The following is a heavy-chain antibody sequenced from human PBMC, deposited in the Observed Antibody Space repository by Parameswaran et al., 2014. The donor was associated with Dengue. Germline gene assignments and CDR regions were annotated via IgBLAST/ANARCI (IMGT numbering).Heavy chain of an antibody. V-gene: IGHV1-69*01. CDR2: IIPILGTA. Sequence: WVRQAPGQGLEWMGGIIPILGTANYAQKFQGRVTITADESTSTAYMELSSLRSEDTAVYYCARTYSSSRPVTRTNLYWYFDLWGRGTLVTVSS. CDR3: ARTYSSSRPVTRTNLYWYFDL. D-gene: IGHD6-6*01. J-gene: IGHJ2*01.